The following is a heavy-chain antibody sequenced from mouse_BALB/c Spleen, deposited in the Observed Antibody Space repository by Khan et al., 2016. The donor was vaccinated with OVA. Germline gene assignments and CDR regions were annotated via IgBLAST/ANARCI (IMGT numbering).Heavy chain of an antibody. V-gene: IGHV1S136*01. D-gene: IGHD1-1*01. J-gene: IGHJ3*01. CDR3: APVGSYYVSFVY. CDR2: IYPFNDAT. CDR1: GYTFTSYV. Sequence: VQLQQPGPEVVKPGASVKMSCKASGYTFTSYVMHWVKQKPGQGLEWIGYIYPFNDATKSNEKFNGKATLTSDKSSSTAYMELSSLTSEDSAVYCGAPVGSYYVSFVYWGQGTLVTVSA.